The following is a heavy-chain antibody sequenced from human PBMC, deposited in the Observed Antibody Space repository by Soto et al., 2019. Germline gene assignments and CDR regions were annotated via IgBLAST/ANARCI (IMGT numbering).Heavy chain of an antibody. J-gene: IGHJ5*02. CDR1: GGSSSGYY. Sequence: QVQLQQWGAGLLKPSETLSLTCAVYGGSSSGYYWRWIRQPPGNGQEWIEEINHCESTNYNHSLRSRVSLSVDTSKNQLSRKLSSVTAPDTAVYYCAGGRQQQLVYWCDPWGQGTLVTVSS. D-gene: IGHD6-13*01. CDR2: INHCEST. V-gene: IGHV4-34*01. CDR3: AGGRQQQLVYWCDP.